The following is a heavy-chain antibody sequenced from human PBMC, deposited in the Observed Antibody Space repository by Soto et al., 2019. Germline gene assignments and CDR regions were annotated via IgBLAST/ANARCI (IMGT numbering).Heavy chain of an antibody. V-gene: IGHV3-53*02. J-gene: IGHJ4*02. CDR2: IYSAGDT. Sequence: EVQLVQSGGGLVQPGGSLRLSCAASGFTVTSNFMSWVRQAPGKGLEWVSVIYSAGDTNYADSVRGRFTFSRDISKNTLYLQMNSLRAEDTAVYCCARGLRGAIREKSLDYWGQGTLVTVS. D-gene: IGHD3-10*01. CDR3: ARGLRGAIREKSLDY. CDR1: GFTVTSNF.